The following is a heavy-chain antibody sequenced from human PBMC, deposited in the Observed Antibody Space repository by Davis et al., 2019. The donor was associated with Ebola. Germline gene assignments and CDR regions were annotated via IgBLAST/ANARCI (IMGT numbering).Heavy chain of an antibody. CDR3: VKDSSNIWFDI. D-gene: IGHD2/OR15-2a*01. Sequence: GESLKISCETSGFIFSNYVMCWVRQAPGKGLEWVSTFGTVGDTYYADSVKGRFAMSRDNSRGTLYLQMNSLRVEDSAIYYCVKDSSNIWFDIWGQGTLVTVSS. V-gene: IGHV3-23*01. CDR1: GFIFSNYV. CDR2: FGTVGDT. J-gene: IGHJ3*02.